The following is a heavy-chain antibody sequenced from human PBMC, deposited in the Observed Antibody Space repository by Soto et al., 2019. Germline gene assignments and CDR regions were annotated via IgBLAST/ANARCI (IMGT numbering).Heavy chain of an antibody. CDR3: ARDLRNGYYDFWSGYYAYYYGMDV. Sequence: ASVKVSCKASGGTFSSYAISWVRQAPGQGLEWMGGIIPIFGTANYAQKFQGRVTITADKSTSTAYMELSSLRSEDTAVYYCARDLRNGYYDFWSGYYAYYYGMDVWGQGTTVTVSS. CDR1: GGTFSSYA. CDR2: IIPIFGTA. D-gene: IGHD3-3*01. J-gene: IGHJ6*02. V-gene: IGHV1-69*06.